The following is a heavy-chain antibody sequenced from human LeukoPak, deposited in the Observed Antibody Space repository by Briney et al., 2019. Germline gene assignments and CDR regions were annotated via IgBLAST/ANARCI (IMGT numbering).Heavy chain of an antibody. D-gene: IGHD3-22*01. J-gene: IGHJ4*02. CDR2: INHSGST. CDR3: ARGPSGDSSGYYPPYFDY. CDR1: GGSFSGYY. V-gene: IGHV4-34*01. Sequence: PSETLSLTCAVYGGSFSGYYWSWIRQPPGKGLEWIGEINHSGSTNYNPSLKSRVTISVDTSKNQFSLKLSSVTAADTAVYYCARGPSGDSSGYYPPYFDYWGQGTLVTVS.